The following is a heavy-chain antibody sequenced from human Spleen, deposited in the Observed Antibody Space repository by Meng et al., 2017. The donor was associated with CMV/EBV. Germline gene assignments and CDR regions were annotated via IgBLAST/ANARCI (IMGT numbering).Heavy chain of an antibody. CDR1: GYNFPDHW. D-gene: IGHD3-16*01. CDR3: ARVGVLAYAMRGAFDI. J-gene: IGHJ3*02. V-gene: IGHV5-51*01. Sequence: GESLKICCKTSGYNFPDHWIGWVRQMPGKGLEWMGIIYPDDSDTRYSPALQGQVTISADKSISTAYLQWSSLKASDTAMYYCARVGVLAYAMRGAFDIWGQGTVVTVSS. CDR2: IYPDDSDT.